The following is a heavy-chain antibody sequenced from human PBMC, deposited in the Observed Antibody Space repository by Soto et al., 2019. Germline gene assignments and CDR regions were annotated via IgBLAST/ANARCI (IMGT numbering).Heavy chain of an antibody. D-gene: IGHD3-22*01. CDR2: IYHSGST. CDR1: GGSISSSNW. V-gene: IGHV4-4*02. J-gene: IGHJ3*02. Sequence: PXETLCLTCAVSGGSISSSNWWSWVRQPPGKGLEWIGEIYHSGSTNYNPSLKSRVTISVDKSKNQFSLKLSSVTAADTAVYYCARASGDSSVEVTFDTWGQGTMATVSS. CDR3: ARASGDSSVEVTFDT.